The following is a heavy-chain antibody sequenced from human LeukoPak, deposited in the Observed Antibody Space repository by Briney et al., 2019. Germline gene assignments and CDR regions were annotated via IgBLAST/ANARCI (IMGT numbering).Heavy chain of an antibody. J-gene: IGHJ4*02. V-gene: IGHV1-18*01. CDR2: ISAYNGNT. D-gene: IGHD5-24*01. CDR1: GYTFTSYG. Sequence: ASVKVSCKASGYTFTSYGIGWVRQAPGQGLEWVGWISAYNGNTNSAQKLQGRVTMTTDTSTSTAYMELRSLRSDDTAVYYCRRGGLVAMAKTNDPNYGGQGTLVTVSS. CDR3: RRGGLVAMAKTNDPNY.